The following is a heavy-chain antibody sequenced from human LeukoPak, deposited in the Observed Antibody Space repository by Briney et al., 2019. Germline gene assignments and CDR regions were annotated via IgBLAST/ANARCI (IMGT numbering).Heavy chain of an antibody. J-gene: IGHJ4*02. CDR2: ISHSGNA. CDR1: GASINSYY. Sequence: PSETLSLTCTVSGASINSYYWSWIRQPPGKGLEWIGYISHSGNASYSPSVKSRVAISVHKSENQFSLTLSSVTAADTAVYYCARRFVDSSGYYYDDYWGQGILVTVSS. CDR3: ARRFVDSSGYYYDDY. V-gene: IGHV4-59*08. D-gene: IGHD3-22*01.